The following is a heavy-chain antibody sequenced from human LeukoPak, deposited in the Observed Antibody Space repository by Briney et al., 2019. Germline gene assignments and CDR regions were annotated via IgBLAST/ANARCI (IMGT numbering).Heavy chain of an antibody. CDR3: ARDPAPYSSGSPGH. D-gene: IGHD6-19*01. CDR1: GGSISSSSYY. Sequence: PSETLSLTCTVSGGSISSSSYYWGWIRQPPGKGLEWIGSIYYSGSTYYNPSLKSRVTISVDTSKNQFSLKLSSVTAADTAVYYCARDPAPYSSGSPGHWGQGTLVTVSS. J-gene: IGHJ4*02. CDR2: IYYSGST. V-gene: IGHV4-39*07.